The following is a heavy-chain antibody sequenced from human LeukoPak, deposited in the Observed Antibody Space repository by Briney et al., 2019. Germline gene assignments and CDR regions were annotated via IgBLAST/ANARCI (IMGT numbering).Heavy chain of an antibody. CDR1: GFTFSSYA. J-gene: IGHJ4*02. V-gene: IGHV3-23*01. D-gene: IGHD5-18*01. CDR2: VSSSGGST. Sequence: GGSLSLSCAASGFTFSSYAMSWVRQAPGKGLEWVSAVSSSGGSTNYADYVKGQFTISRDNSKNTVYLHMNNLRAEDTAVYYCAKEGRKTGNTYGYEYDCWGQGTLVTVSS. CDR3: AKEGRKTGNTYGYEYDC.